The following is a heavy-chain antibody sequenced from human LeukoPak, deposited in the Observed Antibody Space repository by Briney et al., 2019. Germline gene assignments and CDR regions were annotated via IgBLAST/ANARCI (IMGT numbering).Heavy chain of an antibody. CDR2: MNPNSGNT. D-gene: IGHD2-21*01. CDR3: TRSVRNGHIDY. Sequence: GSVKVSCKTSGYTFTNYDINWVRQASGQGLEGMGWMNPNSGNTGYAQTFQGRVTMTRSTSISTAYMELSSLRFEDTAVYYCTRSVRNGHIDYWGQGTLVTVSS. J-gene: IGHJ4*02. V-gene: IGHV1-8*01. CDR1: GYTFTNYD.